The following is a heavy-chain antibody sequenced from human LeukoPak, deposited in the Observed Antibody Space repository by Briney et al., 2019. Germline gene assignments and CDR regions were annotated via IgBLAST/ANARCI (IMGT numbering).Heavy chain of an antibody. Sequence: GRSLRLSCAASGFTFDDYAMHWVRQAPGKGLEWVSGISWNSGSIGYADSVKGRFTISRDNAKNSLHLQMNSLRAEDTALYYCAKATFDYWGQGTPVTVSS. CDR1: GFTFDDYA. J-gene: IGHJ4*02. CDR3: AKATFDY. V-gene: IGHV3-9*01. CDR2: ISWNSGSI.